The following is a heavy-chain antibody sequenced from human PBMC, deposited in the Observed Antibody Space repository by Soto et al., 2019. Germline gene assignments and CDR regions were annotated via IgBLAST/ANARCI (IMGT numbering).Heavy chain of an antibody. J-gene: IGHJ6*02. CDR1: GLTFGSRA. D-gene: IGHD3-16*01. CDR2: ITDTGGDA. CDR3: AKVAIGGYAPYYYYGMDV. Sequence: EVQLLESGGDLKQPGGSLRLSCVASGLTFGSRAMTWVRQAPGEGLQWVSTITDTGGDAKYADSVRGRFVISRDNSKKTLYLQMNSLRAEDTAVYYCAKVAIGGYAPYYYYGMDVWGQGTTVTVSS. V-gene: IGHV3-23*01.